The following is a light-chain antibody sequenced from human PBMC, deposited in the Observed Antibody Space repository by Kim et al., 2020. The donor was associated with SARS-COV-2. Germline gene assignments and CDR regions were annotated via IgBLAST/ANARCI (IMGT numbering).Light chain of an antibody. V-gene: IGKV1-5*01. J-gene: IGKJ2*01. CDR2: DAS. CDR3: QQYTTYPYT. CDR1: QSISTW. Sequence: DIQMTQSPSTLSSSVGDRVTITCRASQSISTWLAWYQQKPGKAPNLLIYDASSLESGVPSRFSGSGSGTEFTLTISSLQPDDFATYYCQQYTTYPYTFGQGTKLEI.